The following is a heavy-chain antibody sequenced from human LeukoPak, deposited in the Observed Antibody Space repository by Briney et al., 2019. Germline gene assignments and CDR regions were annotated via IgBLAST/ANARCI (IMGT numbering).Heavy chain of an antibody. D-gene: IGHD3-16*01. J-gene: IGHJ6*03. Sequence: GGSLRLSCAASGLSFRSYGMHWVRQAPGEGLEWVAVISYDGSNKYYADSVKGRFTISRDNSYNTVSLQINSLRDEDTGVYYCAKGLRTGVGPYMGYHYYMDVWGKGATVTVSS. V-gene: IGHV3-33*05. CDR3: AKGLRTGVGPYMGYHYYMDV. CDR1: GLSFRSYG. CDR2: ISYDGSNK.